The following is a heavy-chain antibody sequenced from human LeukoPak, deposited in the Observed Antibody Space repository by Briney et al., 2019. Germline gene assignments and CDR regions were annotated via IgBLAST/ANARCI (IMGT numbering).Heavy chain of an antibody. V-gene: IGHV1-8*01. CDR3: ARETYYYGSGSYYSYGMDV. Sequence: ASVKVSCKASGYTFTSYDINWLRQATGQGLEWMGWMNPNSGNTGYAQKFQGRVTMTRNTSISTAYMELSSLRSEDTAVYYCARETYYYGSGSYYSYGMDVWGQGTTVTVSS. CDR2: MNPNSGNT. J-gene: IGHJ6*02. D-gene: IGHD3-10*01. CDR1: GYTFTSYD.